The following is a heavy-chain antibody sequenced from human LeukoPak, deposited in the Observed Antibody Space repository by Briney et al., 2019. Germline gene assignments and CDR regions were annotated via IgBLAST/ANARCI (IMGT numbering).Heavy chain of an antibody. Sequence: PSETLSLTCIVSGGSISGHFWSWIRRPPGKGLEWIGYIHYTGSTKYNPSLKSRVTISVDTSKNQFSLKLSSVTAADTAVYYCARKQVLLWFGELLNWFDPWGQGTLVTVSS. CDR1: GGSISGHF. CDR3: ARKQVLLWFGELLNWFDP. CDR2: IHYTGST. V-gene: IGHV4-59*11. D-gene: IGHD3-10*01. J-gene: IGHJ5*02.